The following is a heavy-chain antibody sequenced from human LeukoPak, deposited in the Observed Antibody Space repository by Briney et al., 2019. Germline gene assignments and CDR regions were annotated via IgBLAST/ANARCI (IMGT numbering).Heavy chain of an antibody. CDR1: GYTFTNHP. J-gene: IGHJ4*02. V-gene: IGHV1-2*02. D-gene: IGHD5-12*01. CDR3: ARERYTAYGNFDY. CDR2: INPNSGDT. Sequence: ASVKVSCKSSGYTFTNHPMRLVRAAPGQGLEWMAWINPNSGDTNYVQKFQGRVTMTRDPSISTAYMELNGLRADDTALYYCARERYTAYGNFDYWGQGTQVTVSS.